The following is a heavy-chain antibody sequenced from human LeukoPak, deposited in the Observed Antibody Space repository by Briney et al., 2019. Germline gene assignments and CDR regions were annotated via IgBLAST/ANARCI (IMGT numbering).Heavy chain of an antibody. D-gene: IGHD2-2*01. CDR2: IYSGGST. CDR1: GFIVTSNY. CDR3: ATSLYCSSASCPFDD. V-gene: IGHV3-53*01. Sequence: GGSLRLSCAASGFIVTSNYMSWVRQAPGKGLEWVSVIYSGGSTYYADSVKGRFTISRDNSKNTLYLQMNSLRAEDTAVYYCATSLYCSSASCPFDDWGQGTLVTVSS. J-gene: IGHJ4*02.